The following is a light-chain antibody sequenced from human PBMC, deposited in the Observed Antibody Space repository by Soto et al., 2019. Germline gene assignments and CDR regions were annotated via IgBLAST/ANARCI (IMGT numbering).Light chain of an antibody. Sequence: EIVLTQSPATLSLSPGERATLSCSASQSVSSSLAWYQHKPGQAPRLLIYDASNRATDIPAGFNGSGSGTDFTLTIDSLEPEDFAVYYCQQRSNWPRTFGQGTKLEIK. V-gene: IGKV3-11*01. CDR2: DAS. CDR1: QSVSSS. CDR3: QQRSNWPRT. J-gene: IGKJ2*01.